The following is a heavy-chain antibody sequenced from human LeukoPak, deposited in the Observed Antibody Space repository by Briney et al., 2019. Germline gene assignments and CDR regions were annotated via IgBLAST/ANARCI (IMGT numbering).Heavy chain of an antibody. CDR3: ARDLQLRRGYYYYYMDV. J-gene: IGHJ6*03. V-gene: IGHV1-18*01. Sequence: ASVKVSCKASGYTFTSYGISWVRQAPGQGLEWMGWISAYNGNTNYAQKLQGRVTMTTDTSTSTAYMELSSLRSEDTAVYYCARDLQLRRGYYYYYMDVWGKGTTVTISS. CDR1: GYTFTSYG. D-gene: IGHD4-17*01. CDR2: ISAYNGNT.